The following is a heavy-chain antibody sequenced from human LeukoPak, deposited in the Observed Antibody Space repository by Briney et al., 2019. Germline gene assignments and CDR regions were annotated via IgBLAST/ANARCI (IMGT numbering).Heavy chain of an antibody. J-gene: IGHJ4*02. CDR1: GFTFSSYS. CDR2: ISSSSSYI. D-gene: IGHD4-17*01. CDR3: ARGRGVYGEFFDY. V-gene: IGHV3-21*01. Sequence: PGGSLRLSCAASGFTFSSYSMNWVRQAPGKGLEWVSSISSSSSYIYYADSVKGRFTISRDNAKNSLYLQMNSLRAEDTAVYYCARGRGVYGEFFDYWGQGTLVTVSS.